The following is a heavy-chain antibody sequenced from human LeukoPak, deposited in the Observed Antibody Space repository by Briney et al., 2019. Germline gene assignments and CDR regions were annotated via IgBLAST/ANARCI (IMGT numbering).Heavy chain of an antibody. V-gene: IGHV4-38-2*02. Sequence: SGTLSLTCTVSGYSISSGYYWGWIRQPPGKGLEWIGSIYHSGSTYYNPSLKSRVTISVDTSKNQFSLKLSSVTAADTAVYYCARGYYDSSGYFLHAFDIWGQGTMVTVSS. CDR1: GYSISSGYY. J-gene: IGHJ3*02. CDR3: ARGYYDSSGYFLHAFDI. CDR2: IYHSGST. D-gene: IGHD3-22*01.